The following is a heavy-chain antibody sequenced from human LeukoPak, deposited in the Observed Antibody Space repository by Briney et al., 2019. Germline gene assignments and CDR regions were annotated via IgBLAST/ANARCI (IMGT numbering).Heavy chain of an antibody. CDR2: NSGSGGSR. V-gene: IGHV3-23*01. CDR3: ARDELSDTNGHSYGTNYDH. D-gene: IGHD5-18*01. J-gene: IGHJ4*02. Sequence: PGGSLRLSCEGSGFTFSSYAMSWVRQAQGKGLEWVSSNSGSGGSRYYGDSVKGRFTVFRDNSRNTLYLQMNSLRAEDTAVYYCARDELSDTNGHSYGTNYDHWGQGTLVNVSS. CDR1: GFTFSSYA.